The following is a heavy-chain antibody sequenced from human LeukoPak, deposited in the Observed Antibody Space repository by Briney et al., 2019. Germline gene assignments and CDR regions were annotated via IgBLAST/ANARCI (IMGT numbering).Heavy chain of an antibody. CDR2: INSDGSRT. V-gene: IGHV3-74*01. J-gene: IGHJ4*02. D-gene: IGHD2-21*02. CDR3: ARELPREVTLDY. Sequence: GGSLRLSCAASGFTLSSYEMHWVRQVAGKGLVWVSRINSDGSRTGYADSVKGRFTISRDNAKNTLYLQMNSLRAEDTAIYYCARELPREVTLDYWGQGTLVTVSS. CDR1: GFTLSSYE.